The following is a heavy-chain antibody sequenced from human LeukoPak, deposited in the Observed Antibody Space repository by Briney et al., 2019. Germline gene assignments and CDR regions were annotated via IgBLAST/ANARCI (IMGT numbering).Heavy chain of an antibody. CDR1: GFTFSSYA. CDR2: ISYDGSNK. D-gene: IGHD6-19*01. J-gene: IGHJ5*02. Sequence: GGSLRLSCAASGFTFSSYAMHWVRQAPGKGLEWVAVISYDGSNKYYADSVKGRFTISRDNSKNTLYLQMNSLRAEDTAVYYCARDEESGWTNWFDPWGQGTLVTVSS. CDR3: ARDEESGWTNWFDP. V-gene: IGHV3-30*04.